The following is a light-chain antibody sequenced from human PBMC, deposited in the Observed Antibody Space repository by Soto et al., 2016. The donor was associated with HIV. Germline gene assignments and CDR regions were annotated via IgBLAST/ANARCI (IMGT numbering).Light chain of an antibody. CDR3: QQYKNFPFT. CDR1: QAISNS. J-gene: IGKJ4*01. V-gene: IGKV1-16*02. CDR2: ATS. Sequence: IQMTQSPSSLSASVGDRVTISCRASQAISNSLAWFQQKPGKAPKSLIYATSNLQSGVPSNFSGSGSGTEFTLTISSLQPEDFATYYCQQYKNFPFTFGGGTKVEIK.